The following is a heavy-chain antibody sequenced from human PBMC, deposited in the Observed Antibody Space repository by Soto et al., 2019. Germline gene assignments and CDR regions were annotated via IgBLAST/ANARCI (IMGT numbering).Heavy chain of an antibody. CDR3: ARLVGPHRRCGDYVGAFDI. Sequence: GGSLRLSCAASEFTFTSYGMNWVRQAPGKGLEWVSYISITSRTIYYADSVRGRFTISRDNAKNLLYLQMNSLRAEDTAVYYCARLVGPHRRCGDYVGAFDIWGQGTMVTVSS. D-gene: IGHD4-17*01. V-gene: IGHV3-48*01. CDR2: ISITSRTI. CDR1: EFTFTSYG. J-gene: IGHJ3*02.